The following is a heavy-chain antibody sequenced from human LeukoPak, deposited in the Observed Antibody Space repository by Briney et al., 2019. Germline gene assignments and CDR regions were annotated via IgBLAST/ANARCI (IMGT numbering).Heavy chain of an antibody. CDR2: VGSSGHYT. Sequence: PGGSLRLSCAASGFTFSDFHMSWIRQAPGKGLEWVSYVGSSGHYTNYADSVKGRFTISRDNSKNTLHLQMNSLRVEDTAVYYCARDTDYYGSGRHGYFDHWGQGTLVTVSS. CDR3: ARDTDYYGSGRHGYFDH. CDR1: GFTFSDFH. J-gene: IGHJ1*01. D-gene: IGHD3-10*01. V-gene: IGHV3-11*06.